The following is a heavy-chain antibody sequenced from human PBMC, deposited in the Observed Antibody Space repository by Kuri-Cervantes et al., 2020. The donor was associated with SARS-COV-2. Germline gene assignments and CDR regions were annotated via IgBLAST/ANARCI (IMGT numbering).Heavy chain of an antibody. CDR1: GFTFSSYA. V-gene: IGHV3-21*01. D-gene: IGHD3-10*01. CDR3: ARDLAGGYGSGSEFDY. Sequence: GESLKISCAASGFTFSSYAMHWVRQAPGKGLEWVSSISSSSYIYYADSVKGRFTISRDNAKNSLYLQMNSLRAEDTAVYYCARDLAGGYGSGSEFDYWGQGTLVTVSS. CDR2: ISSSSYI. J-gene: IGHJ4*02.